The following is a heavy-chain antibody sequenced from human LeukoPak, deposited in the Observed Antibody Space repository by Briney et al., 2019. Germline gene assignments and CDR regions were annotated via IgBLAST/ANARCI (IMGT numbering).Heavy chain of an antibody. J-gene: IGHJ4*02. CDR3: ARVIIAVAGTGPYFDY. Sequence: SETLSLTCTVSGGSISSSSYYWGWIRQPPGKGLEWIGSIYYSGSTYYNPSLKSRVTISVDTSKNQFSLKLSSVTAADTAVYYCARVIIAVAGTGPYFDYWGQGTLVTVSS. CDR2: IYYSGST. V-gene: IGHV4-39*07. CDR1: GGSISSSSYY. D-gene: IGHD6-19*01.